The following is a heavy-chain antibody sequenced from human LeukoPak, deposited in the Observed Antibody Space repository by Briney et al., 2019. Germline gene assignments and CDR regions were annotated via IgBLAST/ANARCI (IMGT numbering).Heavy chain of an antibody. V-gene: IGHV3-30*02. Sequence: GGSLRLSCAASGFTFSSYGMHWVRQAPGKGLEWVAFIRNDANNKYYADSVKGRFTISRDNSNNNLYLQMNSRRAEDTAVYYCAKGVGTYSSRWNVDYWGQGALVTVSS. D-gene: IGHD6-13*01. CDR1: GFTFSSYG. CDR3: AKGVGTYSSRWNVDY. J-gene: IGHJ4*02. CDR2: IRNDANNK.